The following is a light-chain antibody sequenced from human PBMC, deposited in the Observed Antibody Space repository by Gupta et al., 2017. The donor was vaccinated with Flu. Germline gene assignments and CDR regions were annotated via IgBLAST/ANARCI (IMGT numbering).Light chain of an antibody. Sequence: AIQMAQSPSSLSASVGDGVTVTCQASQDIRITLGWYQQKPGKAPKLLIYNASTLQTGVPSRFSGSGSGTDFTLTISSLQAEDFATYYCLHDHNYPLTFGGGTKVEIK. J-gene: IGKJ4*01. CDR1: QDIRIT. V-gene: IGKV1-6*01. CDR2: NAS. CDR3: LHDHNYPLT.